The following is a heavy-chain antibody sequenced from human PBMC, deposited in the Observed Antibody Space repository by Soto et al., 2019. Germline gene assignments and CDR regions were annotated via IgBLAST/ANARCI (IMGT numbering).Heavy chain of an antibody. D-gene: IGHD2-21*01. CDR1: GGSISSSSYY. CDR2: IYYSGGT. CDR3: ARRRFSTSISYWYFDL. J-gene: IGHJ2*01. Sequence: SETLSLTCTVSGGSISSSSYYWGWIRQPPGKGLEWIGSIYYSGGTYYNPSLKSRVTISVDPSKNQFSLKLSSVTAADTAVYYCARRRFSTSISYWYFDLWGRGTLVTVSS. V-gene: IGHV4-39*01.